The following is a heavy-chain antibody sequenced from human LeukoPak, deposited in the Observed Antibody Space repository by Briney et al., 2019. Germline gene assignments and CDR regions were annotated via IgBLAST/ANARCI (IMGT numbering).Heavy chain of an antibody. CDR2: IYYSGST. J-gene: IGHJ4*02. V-gene: IGHV4-39*01. Sequence: SETLSLTCTVSGGSISSSSYYWGWIRQPPGKGLEWIGSIYYSGSTYYNPSLKSRVTISVDTSKNQFSLKLSSVTAADTAVYYCASSITIFGVVWGQGTLVTVSS. D-gene: IGHD3-3*01. CDR1: GGSISSSSYY. CDR3: ASSITIFGVV.